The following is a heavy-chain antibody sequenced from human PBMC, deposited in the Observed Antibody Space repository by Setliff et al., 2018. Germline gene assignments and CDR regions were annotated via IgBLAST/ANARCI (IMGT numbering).Heavy chain of an antibody. CDR1: GGSFSDYY. D-gene: IGHD2-21*01. J-gene: IGHJ2*01. Sequence: PSETLSLTCTVYGGSFSDYYWSWVRQPPGKGLEWIVEINQSGRANYNPSLKSRASLSVDTSEKQLSLTLNSVTVAYTAVYYCASAQVVFAISAPAWYFEIWGRGTQVTVSS. CDR2: INQSGRA. CDR3: ASAQVVFAISAPAWYFEI. V-gene: IGHV4-34*01.